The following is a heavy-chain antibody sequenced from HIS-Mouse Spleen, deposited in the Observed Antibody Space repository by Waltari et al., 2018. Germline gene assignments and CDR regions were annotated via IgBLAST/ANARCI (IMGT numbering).Heavy chain of an antibody. CDR2: INPTSGGT. V-gene: IGHV1-2*02. Sequence: QVQLLQSGAEVKKPGASVKFSCKGSGYTFTRDYMPGVLQPPGQGLEWMGWINPTSGGTNYAQKFQGRVTMTRDTSISTAYMELSRLRSDDTAVYYCARQRTRDYVAFDIWGQGTMVTVSS. CDR1: GYTFTRDY. D-gene: IGHD4-17*01. CDR3: ARQRTRDYVAFDI. J-gene: IGHJ3*02.